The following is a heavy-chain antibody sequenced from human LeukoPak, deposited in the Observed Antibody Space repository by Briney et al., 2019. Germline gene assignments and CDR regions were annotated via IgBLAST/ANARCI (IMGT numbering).Heavy chain of an antibody. CDR3: AKDVPTAYFDY. CDR1: GFTFSDYY. Sequence: GGSLRLSCAASGFTFSDYYVNWIRQAPGKGLEWVSYISNSGSSIYADSVKGRFTISRDNSKTTLYLQMNSLRAEDTAVYYCAKDVPTAYFDYWGQGTLVTVSS. D-gene: IGHD2-2*01. CDR2: ISNSGSSI. J-gene: IGHJ4*02. V-gene: IGHV3-11*04.